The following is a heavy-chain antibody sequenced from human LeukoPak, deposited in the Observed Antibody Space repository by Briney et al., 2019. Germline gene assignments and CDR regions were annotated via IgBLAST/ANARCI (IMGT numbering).Heavy chain of an antibody. CDR3: SKAPYYVLPCFDY. CDR2: ISDSGGST. CDR1: GFTFSTYG. J-gene: IGHJ4*02. V-gene: IGHV3-23*01. D-gene: IGHD3-10*02. Sequence: GGSLRLSCAASGFTFSTYGMSWVRQAPGKGLEWVSGISDSGGSTYYADSVKGRFTISRDNSESTLYLQMNSLRAEDTAVYYCSKAPYYVLPCFDYWGQGTLVTVSS.